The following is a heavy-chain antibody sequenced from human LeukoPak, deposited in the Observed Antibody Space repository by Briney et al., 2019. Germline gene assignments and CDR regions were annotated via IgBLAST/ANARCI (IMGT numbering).Heavy chain of an antibody. CDR3: ARDFSSSSTVYYYYYMDV. CDR2: IYYSGST. J-gene: IGHJ6*03. D-gene: IGHD6-6*01. Sequence: SGTLSLTCTVSGGSISSSSYYWGWIRQPPGKGLEWIGSIYYSGSTYYNPSLKSRVTISVDTSKNQFSLKLSSVTAADTAIYYCARDFSSSSTVYYYYYMDVWGKGTTATVSS. CDR1: GGSISSSSYY. V-gene: IGHV4-39*07.